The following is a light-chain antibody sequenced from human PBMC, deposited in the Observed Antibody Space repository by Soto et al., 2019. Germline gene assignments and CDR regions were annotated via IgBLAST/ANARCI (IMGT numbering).Light chain of an antibody. CDR1: SSNIGSNT. J-gene: IGLJ2*01. CDR2: SNN. Sequence: QSVLTQPPSASGTPGQRVTISCSGSSSNIGSNTVNWYQQLPGTAPKLLIYSNNQRPSGVPDRFSGSKSGTSASLAISGLQSGDEADYYCAAWDDSLNGVVFGGGTKPTVL. V-gene: IGLV1-44*01. CDR3: AAWDDSLNGVV.